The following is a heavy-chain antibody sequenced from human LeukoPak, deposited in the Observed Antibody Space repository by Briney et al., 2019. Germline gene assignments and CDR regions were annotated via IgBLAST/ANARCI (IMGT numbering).Heavy chain of an antibody. CDR2: INTDGTVT. CDR1: GSTFSKYW. J-gene: IGHJ4*02. Sequence: GGSLRLSCAASGSTFSKYWMLWVRHAPGKGLESVSRINTDGTVTTYADSVKGRFTVSRDNADNTMFLQMNSVRDEDTAVYYCATKQWLAPPPDSWGQGTPVTVSS. D-gene: IGHD6-19*01. V-gene: IGHV3-74*01. CDR3: ATKQWLAPPPDS.